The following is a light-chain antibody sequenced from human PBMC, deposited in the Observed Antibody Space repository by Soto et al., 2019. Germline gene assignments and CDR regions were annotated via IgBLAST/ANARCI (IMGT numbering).Light chain of an antibody. Sequence: EVVMTQSPAPLSVSPGERATLSCRASQSVVTNLVWYQQKPGQSPRLLIYGASTRATGIPARFTGSGSGTEFTLTISSLQSEDFAIYYCQQYNNWPQTFGQGTKVEIK. J-gene: IGKJ1*01. CDR2: GAS. CDR1: QSVVTN. V-gene: IGKV3-15*01. CDR3: QQYNNWPQT.